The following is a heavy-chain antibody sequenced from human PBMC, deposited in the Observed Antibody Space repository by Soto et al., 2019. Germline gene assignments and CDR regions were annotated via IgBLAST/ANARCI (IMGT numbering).Heavy chain of an antibody. CDR1: GFTFSHYG. Sequence: QVQLVESGGGVVQPGRSLRLSCAASGFTFSHYGMNWVRQAPGKGLEWVALISYDGSHKHYEDSVKGRFTISRDNSDNTRYLQMIILTTEDTAVYYCAKGSVLGYCTGGSCYGDAFDIWGQGTMVTVSS. D-gene: IGHD2-15*01. J-gene: IGHJ3*02. CDR3: AKGSVLGYCTGGSCYGDAFDI. V-gene: IGHV3-30*18. CDR2: ISYDGSHK.